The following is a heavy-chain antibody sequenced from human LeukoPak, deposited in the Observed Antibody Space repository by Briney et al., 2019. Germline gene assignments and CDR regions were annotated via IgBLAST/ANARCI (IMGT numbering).Heavy chain of an antibody. Sequence: GGSLRLSCAASGFTFSSYEMNWARQAPGKGLEWVSYISSSGSTIYYADSVKGRFTISKDNAKNSLYLQMNSLRAEDTAVYYCAELGITMIGGVWGKGTTVTISS. CDR1: GFTFSSYE. CDR2: ISSSGSTI. D-gene: IGHD3-10*02. V-gene: IGHV3-48*03. CDR3: AELGITMIGGV. J-gene: IGHJ6*04.